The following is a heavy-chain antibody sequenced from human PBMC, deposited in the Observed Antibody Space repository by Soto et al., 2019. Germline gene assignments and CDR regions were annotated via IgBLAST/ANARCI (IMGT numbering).Heavy chain of an antibody. CDR3: TRESMSGWSDF. Sequence: PSHTLSLTCVISGDSVASNSASWNLIRQSPSRGFEWLGRTYYRSKWYNDYAVSVKSRITINPDTSKNQFSLQLNSVTPDDTAVYYCTRESMSGWSDFWGQGILVTVSS. CDR1: GDSVASNSAS. V-gene: IGHV6-1*01. CDR2: TYYRSKWYN. D-gene: IGHD6-19*01. J-gene: IGHJ4*02.